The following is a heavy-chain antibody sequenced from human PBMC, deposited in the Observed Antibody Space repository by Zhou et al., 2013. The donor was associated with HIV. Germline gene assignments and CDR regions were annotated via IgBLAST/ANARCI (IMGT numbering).Heavy chain of an antibody. Sequence: QVQLVQSGAEVKKPGASVKVSCKASGYTFTGYYMHWVRQAPGQGLEWMGWINPNSGGTNYAQKFQGRVSMTRDTSISTAYMELSRLRSDDTAVYYCARGSYDSSGQWVVPTPWGQGTLVHRLL. CDR1: GYTFTGYY. D-gene: IGHD3-22*01. V-gene: IGHV1-2*02. CDR2: INPNSGGT. J-gene: IGHJ5*02. CDR3: ARGSYDSSGQWVVPTP.